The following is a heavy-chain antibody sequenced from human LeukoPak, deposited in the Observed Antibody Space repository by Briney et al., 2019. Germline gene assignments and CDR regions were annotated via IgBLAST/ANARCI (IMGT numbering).Heavy chain of an antibody. Sequence: SETLSLTCTVSGYSISSGYYWGRIRQPPGQGLEWIGSIYHSGSTYYKPSLKSRVTISVDTSKNQFSLKLSSVTAADTAVYYCARSLSVDYWGQGTLVAVSS. D-gene: IGHD5/OR15-5a*01. CDR3: ARSLSVDY. J-gene: IGHJ4*02. V-gene: IGHV4-38-2*02. CDR2: IYHSGST. CDR1: GYSISSGYY.